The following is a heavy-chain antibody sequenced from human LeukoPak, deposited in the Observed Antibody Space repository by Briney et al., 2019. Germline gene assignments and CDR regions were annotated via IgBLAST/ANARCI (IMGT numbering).Heavy chain of an antibody. V-gene: IGHV1-8*02. Sequence: GASVKVSCKTSGYTFTYYVISWVRQATGQGLEWMGWMNPNSGNTGYAQKFQGRVTMTRNTSISTAYMELSSLRSEDTAVYYCARGLHCSSTSCFYYMDVWGKGTTVTVSS. CDR1: GYTFTYYV. J-gene: IGHJ6*03. CDR3: ARGLHCSSTSCFYYMDV. CDR2: MNPNSGNT. D-gene: IGHD2-2*01.